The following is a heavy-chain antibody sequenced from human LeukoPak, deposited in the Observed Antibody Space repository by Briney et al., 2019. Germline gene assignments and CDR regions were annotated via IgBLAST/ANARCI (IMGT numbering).Heavy chain of an antibody. CDR1: GYTFTGYY. CDR3: ARDTVVGATNYFDY. D-gene: IGHD1-26*01. J-gene: IGHJ4*02. V-gene: IGHV1-2*02. CDR2: INPNSGGT. Sequence: GASVKVSCKTSGYTFTGYYMHWVRQAPGQGLEWMGWINPNSGGTNYAQKFQGRVTMTRDTSISTAYMELSRLRSDDTAVYYCARDTVVGATNYFDYWGQGTLVTVSS.